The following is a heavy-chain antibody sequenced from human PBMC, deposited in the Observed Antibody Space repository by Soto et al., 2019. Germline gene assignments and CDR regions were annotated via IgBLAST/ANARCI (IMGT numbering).Heavy chain of an antibody. D-gene: IGHD1-26*01. Sequence: EAQLVESGGGLVQPGGSLRLSCAASGFTFSIYWMHWVRQAPGKGPVWVSRIDNAGSSARYADSVKGRFTISRDNAKNTVDLQMNSLRAEDTAVYYCTRVGGSVSGMDGWGQGTTVTVSS. CDR3: TRVGGSVSGMDG. J-gene: IGHJ6*02. V-gene: IGHV3-74*01. CDR1: GFTFSIYW. CDR2: IDNAGSSA.